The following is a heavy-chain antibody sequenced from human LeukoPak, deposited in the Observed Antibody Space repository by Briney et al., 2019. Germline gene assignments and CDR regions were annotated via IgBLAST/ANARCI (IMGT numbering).Heavy chain of an antibody. D-gene: IGHD3-10*01. CDR2: INTNTGNP. Sequence: ASVKVSCKASGYTFTSYATNWVRQAPGQGLEWMGWINTNTGNPTYAQGFTGRFVFSLDTSVSTAYLQISSLKAEDTAVYYCAMVRGVITRYYFDYWGQGTLVTVSS. J-gene: IGHJ4*02. V-gene: IGHV7-4-1*02. CDR1: GYTFTSYA. CDR3: AMVRGVITRYYFDY.